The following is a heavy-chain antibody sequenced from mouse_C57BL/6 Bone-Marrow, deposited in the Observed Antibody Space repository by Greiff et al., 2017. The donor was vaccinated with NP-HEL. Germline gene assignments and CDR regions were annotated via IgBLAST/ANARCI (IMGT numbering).Heavy chain of an antibody. J-gene: IGHJ4*01. V-gene: IGHV5-4*01. Sequence: EVKLMESGGGLVKPGGSLKLSCAASGFTFSSYAMSWVRQTPEKRLEWVATISDGGSYTYYPDNVKGRFTISRYNAKNNLYLQMSHLKSEDTAMYYCARDSNYHYYAMDYWGQGTSVTVSS. D-gene: IGHD2-5*01. CDR2: ISDGGSYT. CDR1: GFTFSSYA. CDR3: ARDSNYHYYAMDY.